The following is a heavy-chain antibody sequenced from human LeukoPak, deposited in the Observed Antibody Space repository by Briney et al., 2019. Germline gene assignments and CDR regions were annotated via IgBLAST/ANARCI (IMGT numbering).Heavy chain of an antibody. J-gene: IGHJ4*02. CDR3: ARDGERYEGLLEGY. CDR2: ISSSSSYI. D-gene: IGHD2-21*01. CDR1: GFTFSSYA. Sequence: PGGSLRLSCAASGFTFSSYAMNWVRQAPGKGLEWVSSISSSSSYIYYADSVKGRFTISRDNAKNSLYLQMNSLRAEDTAVYYCARDGERYEGLLEGYWGQGTLVTVSS. V-gene: IGHV3-21*01.